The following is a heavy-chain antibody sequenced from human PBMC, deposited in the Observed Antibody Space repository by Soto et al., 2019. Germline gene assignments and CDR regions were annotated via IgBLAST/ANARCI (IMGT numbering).Heavy chain of an antibody. J-gene: IGHJ3*02. CDR3: ARGRYGSGRRGIPGGAFDI. Sequence: QVQLQQWGAGLLKPSETLSLTCAVYGGSFSGYYWSWIRQPPGKGLEWIGEINHSGSTNYNPSLKSRVTISVDTSKSQSSLKLSSVTAADTAVYYCARGRYGSGRRGIPGGAFDIWGQGTMVTVSS. D-gene: IGHD3-10*01. CDR1: GGSFSGYY. V-gene: IGHV4-34*01. CDR2: INHSGST.